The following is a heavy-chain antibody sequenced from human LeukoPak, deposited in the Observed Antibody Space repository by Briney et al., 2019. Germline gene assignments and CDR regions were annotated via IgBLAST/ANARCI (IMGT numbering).Heavy chain of an antibody. J-gene: IGHJ6*02. CDR3: ARGLTIFGVDIIAYYGMDV. CDR1: GYTFTGYG. CDR2: GSSYNGNT. Sequence: ASVKVSCKASGYTFTGYGISWVRQAPGQGLEWMGWGSSYNGNTNYTQKFQGRVTMTTDTSTTTAYMDLRSLRSDDTAVYYCARGLTIFGVDIIAYYGMDVWGQGTTVTVSS. V-gene: IGHV1-18*01. D-gene: IGHD3-3*01.